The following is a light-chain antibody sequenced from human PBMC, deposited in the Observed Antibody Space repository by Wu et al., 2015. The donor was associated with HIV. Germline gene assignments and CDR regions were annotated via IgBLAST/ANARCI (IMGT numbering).Light chain of an antibody. Sequence: DVQMTQSPFTLSASVGDRVTITCRASQSISSWLAWYQQKPGKAPKLLIYQASNLENGVPSRFSGSGSGTDFTLTISSLQPEDFATYYCQQSYSTPPTFGQGTKVEIK. CDR2: QAS. V-gene: IGKV1-5*03. CDR3: QQSYSTPPT. J-gene: IGKJ1*01. CDR1: QSISSW.